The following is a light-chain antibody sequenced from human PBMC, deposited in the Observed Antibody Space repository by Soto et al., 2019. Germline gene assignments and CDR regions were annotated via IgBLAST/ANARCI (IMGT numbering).Light chain of an antibody. J-gene: IGKJ1*01. CDR1: QSVSGW. Sequence: DIKMTQSPSTLSASVGDTVTVTFRASQSVSGWLAWYQQKPGEAPKLLIYDASTRATGVPARFSGSGSGTEFTLTISSLQSEDFAVYYCQHYIAWPEFGQGTKVDIK. V-gene: IGKV1-5*01. CDR2: DAS. CDR3: QHYIAWPE.